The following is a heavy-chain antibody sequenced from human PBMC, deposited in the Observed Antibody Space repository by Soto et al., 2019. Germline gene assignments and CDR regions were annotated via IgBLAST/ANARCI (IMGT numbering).Heavy chain of an antibody. V-gene: IGHV3-11*01. CDR2: ISSSGSTI. J-gene: IGHJ6*02. CDR3: ARDMGWLLIYYYYGMDV. D-gene: IGHD1-26*01. CDR1: GFTFSDYH. Sequence: GGSLRLSCAASGFTFSDYHMSWIRQAPGKGLEWVSYISSSGSTIYYADSVKGRFTISRDNAKNSLYLQMNSLRAEDTAVYYCARDMGWLLIYYYYGMDVWGQGTTVTVSS.